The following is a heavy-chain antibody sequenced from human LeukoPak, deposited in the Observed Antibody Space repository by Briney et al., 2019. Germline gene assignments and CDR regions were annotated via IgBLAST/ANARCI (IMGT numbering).Heavy chain of an antibody. CDR1: GYTFTSYY. Sequence: ASVKVSCKASGYTFTSYYMHWVRQAPGQGLEWMGIINPSGGSTSYAQKFQGRVTMTRDTSISTAYMELSRLRSDDTAVYYCAREQWLVRREFDYWGQGTLVTVSS. J-gene: IGHJ4*02. V-gene: IGHV1-46*01. D-gene: IGHD6-19*01. CDR3: AREQWLVRREFDY. CDR2: INPSGGST.